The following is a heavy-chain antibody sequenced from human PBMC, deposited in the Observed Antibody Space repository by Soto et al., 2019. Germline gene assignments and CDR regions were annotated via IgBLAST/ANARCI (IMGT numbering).Heavy chain of an antibody. D-gene: IGHD6-13*01. CDR2: IYSTGNT. Sequence: SESLSLTCTVSGDSIRSSSYWGWIRQPPGKGLEWIGSIYSTGNTYYNPSLNSQVTISVDTSKNQFSLNVISVTAADTAVYYCRRSSRYSTDVWGQGTTVT. CDR1: GDSIRSSSY. CDR3: RRSSRYSTDV. J-gene: IGHJ6*02. V-gene: IGHV4-39*01.